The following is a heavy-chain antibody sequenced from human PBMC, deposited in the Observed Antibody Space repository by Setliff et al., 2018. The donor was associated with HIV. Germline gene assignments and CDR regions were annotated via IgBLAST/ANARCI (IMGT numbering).Heavy chain of an antibody. CDR1: GGSITSRSYY. V-gene: IGHV4-61*05. CDR2: IYNSAST. J-gene: IGHJ4*02. D-gene: IGHD5-12*01. CDR3: ARHFGWLPREIDY. Sequence: SETLSLTCTVSGGSITSRSYYWGWIRQPPGKGLEWIGYIYNSASTSYNPSLKSRVTMSVDTSKNQFSLKLSSVTAADTAVYYCARHFGWLPREIDYWGQGTLVTVSS.